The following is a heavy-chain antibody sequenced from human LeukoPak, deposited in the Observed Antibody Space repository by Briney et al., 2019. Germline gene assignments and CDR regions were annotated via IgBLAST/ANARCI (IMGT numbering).Heavy chain of an antibody. CDR2: ISGGGGTT. Sequence: GGSLRLSCAASGFTLSSYAMSWVRQAPGKGLEWVSAISGGGGTTYYTDSVKGRFTISRDNSKNTLYLQMNSLRAEDTAVYYCAKDLSGGYDYFDYWGQGTLVTVSS. CDR3: AKDLSGGYDYFDY. J-gene: IGHJ4*02. D-gene: IGHD5-12*01. CDR1: GFTLSSYA. V-gene: IGHV3-23*01.